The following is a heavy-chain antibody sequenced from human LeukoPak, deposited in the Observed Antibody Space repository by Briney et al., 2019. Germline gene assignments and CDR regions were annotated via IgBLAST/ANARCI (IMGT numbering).Heavy chain of an antibody. J-gene: IGHJ4*02. V-gene: IGHV3-48*01. CDR2: ISSTYDI. CDR3: ARDHNWGFDY. D-gene: IGHD7-27*01. CDR1: GFTFSTYS. Sequence: PEGSLRLSCAASGFTFSTYSINWVRQAPGKGLEWVSYISSTYDIYYADSVRGRFTISRDNAKNSLYLQMNSLSAEDTAMYYCARDHNWGFDYWGQGTLSPSPQ.